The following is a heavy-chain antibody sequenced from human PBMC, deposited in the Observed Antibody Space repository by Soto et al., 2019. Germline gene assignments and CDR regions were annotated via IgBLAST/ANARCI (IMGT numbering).Heavy chain of an antibody. D-gene: IGHD5-12*01. Sequence: QVQLVQSGAEVEKPDASVKVSCKASGYTFTSYGISWVRQAPGQGLEWMGWISAYNGNTNYAQKLQGRVTMTTDTSTSTAYMELRSLRSDDTAVYYCARGAWGGYSGYRTTRAHWYFDLWGRGTLVTVSS. V-gene: IGHV1-18*01. CDR1: GYTFTSYG. CDR2: ISAYNGNT. J-gene: IGHJ2*01. CDR3: ARGAWGGYSGYRTTRAHWYFDL.